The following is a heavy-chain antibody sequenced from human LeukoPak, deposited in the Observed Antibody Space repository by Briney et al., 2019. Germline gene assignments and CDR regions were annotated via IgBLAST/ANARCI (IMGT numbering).Heavy chain of an antibody. Sequence: GGSLRLSCAASGFTFSTYAMSWVRQAPGKGLEWVSAISGSTGRTYYADSVKGRFTISRDNSKNTLYLQMNNLRVEDTAVYYCARDMMGATLYFDSWGQGTLVTVSS. CDR1: GFTFSTYA. CDR2: ISGSTGRT. J-gene: IGHJ4*02. V-gene: IGHV3-23*01. CDR3: ARDMMGATLYFDS. D-gene: IGHD1-26*01.